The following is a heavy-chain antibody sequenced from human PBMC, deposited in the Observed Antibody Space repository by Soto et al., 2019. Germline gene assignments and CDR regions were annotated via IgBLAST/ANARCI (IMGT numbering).Heavy chain of an antibody. Sequence: QVQLVQSGAEVKKPGASVKVSCKASGYTFTSYGISWVRQAPGQGLEWMGWISAYNGNTNYAQKLQGRVTMTTDTATRTAYMELRSLRSDDTAVYYCARRGGVAAAGYYYYGMDVWGQGTTVTVSS. V-gene: IGHV1-18*01. CDR2: ISAYNGNT. CDR1: GYTFTSYG. J-gene: IGHJ6*02. D-gene: IGHD6-13*01. CDR3: ARRGGVAAAGYYYYGMDV.